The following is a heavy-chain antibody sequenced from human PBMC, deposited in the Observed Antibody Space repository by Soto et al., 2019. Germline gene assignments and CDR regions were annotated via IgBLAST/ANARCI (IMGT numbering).Heavy chain of an antibody. CDR1: GGSITSYY. D-gene: IGHD3-10*01. V-gene: IGHV4-59*01. J-gene: IGHJ4*02. CDR2: IYYSGVT. Sequence: SETLSLTCTVSGGSITSYYWSWLRQPPGKGLEWIGNIYYSGVTDYNPSLKSRVTMSVDTSRERFSLKLSSVTAADTAIYHCARGGASGATTNYWGRGTLVTVSS. CDR3: ARGGASGATTNY.